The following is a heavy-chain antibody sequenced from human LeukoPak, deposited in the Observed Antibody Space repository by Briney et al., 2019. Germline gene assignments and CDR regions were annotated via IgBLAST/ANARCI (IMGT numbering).Heavy chain of an antibody. CDR1: GGSISSHY. J-gene: IGHJ4*02. CDR2: FYTSGST. V-gene: IGHV4-4*07. D-gene: IGHD3-22*01. CDR3: ARDYSDGSGYYLLFDN. Sequence: SETLSLTCTVSGGSISSHYWSWIRQPAGKGLEWIGRFYTSGSTNYNPSLKSRVSMSVDTSKNQFSLKLNSVTAADTAVYYCARDYSDGSGYYLLFDNWGRGTLVAVSS.